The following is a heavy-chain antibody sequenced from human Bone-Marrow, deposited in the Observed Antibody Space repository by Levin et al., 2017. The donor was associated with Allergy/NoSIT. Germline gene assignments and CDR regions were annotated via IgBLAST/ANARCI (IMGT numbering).Heavy chain of an antibody. CDR1: GYTFGDYN. D-gene: IGHD4/OR15-4a*01. CDR3: ARGSGNIYGYGARSPGTDFEF. J-gene: IGHJ4*02. V-gene: IGHV1-2*04. Sequence: ASVKVSCKASGYTFGDYNMHWVRQAPGQGLEWMGWINPKSGGFVVSQKFEGWVTMGSDTSISTVYLDFNSLRSDDTAVYYCARGSGNIYGYGARSPGTDFEFWGQGTQLIVSS. CDR2: INPKSGGF.